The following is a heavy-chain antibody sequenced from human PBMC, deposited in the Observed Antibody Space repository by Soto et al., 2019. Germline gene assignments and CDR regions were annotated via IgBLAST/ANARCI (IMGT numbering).Heavy chain of an antibody. J-gene: IGHJ4*02. CDR2: ISYDGTNK. CDR3: GRDNMIQLWPPSSVDS. V-gene: IGHV3-30*04. Sequence: QLVESGGGVVQPGVSLRLSCEGSGFSFSSYAIHWVRQAPGKGLEWVAVISYDGTNKFYGESVRGRFTISRDDSKNTVYLQMNSLRGEDTAIYYCGRDNMIQLWPPSSVDSWGQGALGSVSS. CDR1: GFSFSSYA. D-gene: IGHD5-18*01.